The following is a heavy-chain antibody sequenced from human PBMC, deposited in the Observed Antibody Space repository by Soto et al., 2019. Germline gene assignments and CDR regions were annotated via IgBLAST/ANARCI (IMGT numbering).Heavy chain of an antibody. V-gene: IGHV3-74*01. CDR2: INTDGSST. J-gene: IGHJ4*02. CDR1: GFTFSSFW. Sequence: PGGSLRLSCAASGFTFSSFWLHWVRQAPGKGQVWVSRINTDGSSTDYADSVRGRFTISRDNAKNSLYLQMNSLIDEDTAVYYCARVPYYWGQGTQVTVSS. CDR3: ARVPYY.